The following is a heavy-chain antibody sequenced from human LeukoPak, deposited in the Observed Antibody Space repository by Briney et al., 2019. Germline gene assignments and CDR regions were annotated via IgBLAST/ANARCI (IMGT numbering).Heavy chain of an antibody. J-gene: IGHJ4*02. D-gene: IGHD6-19*01. CDR3: ARGETAAVAGTGFNY. V-gene: IGHV1-8*01. CDR2: MNPNSGNT. CDR1: GYTFTSYD. Sequence: ASVKVSCKASGYTFTSYDINWVRQATGQGLEWMGWMNPNSGNTGYAQKFQGRVTMTRNTSISTAYMELSSLRSEDTAVYYCARGETAAVAGTGFNYWGQGTLVTVSS.